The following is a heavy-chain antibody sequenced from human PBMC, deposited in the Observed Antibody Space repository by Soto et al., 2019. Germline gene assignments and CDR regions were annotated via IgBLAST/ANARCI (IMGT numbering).Heavy chain of an antibody. D-gene: IGHD1-26*01. CDR2: INTDGSST. CDR1: GLTFSSYW. CDR3: ARASGSNIHFDY. Sequence: GGSLRLSCAVSGLTFSSYWMHWVRQAPGKGLVWVSRINTDGSSTTYADSVKGRFTISRDNTKNTLYLQMNSLRVEDTAVYYCARASGSNIHFDYWGQGTLVTVSS. V-gene: IGHV3-74*01. J-gene: IGHJ4*02.